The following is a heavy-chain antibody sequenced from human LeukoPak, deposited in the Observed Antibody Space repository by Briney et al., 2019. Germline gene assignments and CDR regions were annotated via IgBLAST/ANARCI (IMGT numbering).Heavy chain of an antibody. D-gene: IGHD4-17*01. CDR3: ARGDYGDYPDDY. V-gene: IGHV1-18*01. CDR2: ISTYNGNT. CDR1: GYTFTSYG. Sequence: ASVKVSCKASGYTFTSYGVSWVRQAPGQGLEWVGWISTYNGNTNYAQKLQGRVTMTTDTSTSTAYMELRSLRSDDTAVYYCARGDYGDYPDDYWGQGTLVTVSS. J-gene: IGHJ4*02.